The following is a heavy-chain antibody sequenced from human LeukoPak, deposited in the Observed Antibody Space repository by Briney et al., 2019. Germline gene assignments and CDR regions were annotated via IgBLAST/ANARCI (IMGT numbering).Heavy chain of an antibody. D-gene: IGHD2-15*01. J-gene: IGHJ5*02. Sequence: PSETLSLTCIVSRGSISSSSYYWGWFRQPPGKGLEWIGSIYYGATTYYNPSLKSRVTMSIDTSKNQFSLKLSSVTAADTAVYYCARAEGGLDPWGQGTLVTVSS. CDR3: ARAEGGLDP. CDR1: RGSISSSSYY. CDR2: IYYGATT. V-gene: IGHV4-39*07.